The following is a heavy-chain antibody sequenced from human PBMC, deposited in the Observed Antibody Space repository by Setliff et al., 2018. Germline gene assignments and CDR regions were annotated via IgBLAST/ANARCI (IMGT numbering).Heavy chain of an antibody. J-gene: IGHJ1*01. CDR3: AGRNSDGGPEYFQH. CDR2: IYASWST. CDR1: GDSINSRTNY. D-gene: IGHD1-26*01. V-gene: IGHV4-61*10. Sequence: PSETLSLTCTVSGDSINSRTNYWSWIRQPAGKGPEWIGHIYASWSTNYNPSLKSRVTISLDTSKNQFSLMLISVTAADTAVYYCAGRNSDGGPEYFQHWGQGALVTASS.